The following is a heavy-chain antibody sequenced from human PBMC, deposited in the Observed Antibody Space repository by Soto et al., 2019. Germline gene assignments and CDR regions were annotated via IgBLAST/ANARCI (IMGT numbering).Heavy chain of an antibody. CDR1: GGTFSSYA. D-gene: IGHD6-6*01. V-gene: IGHV1-69*13. J-gene: IGHJ6*02. CDR2: IIPIFGTA. CDR3: ARRGSGAVEYSSWRPTYYYYGMDV. Sequence: ASVKVSCKASGGTFSSYAISWVRQAPGQGLEWMGGIIPIFGTANYAQKFQGRVTITADESTSTAYMELSSLRSEDTAVYYCARRGSGAVEYSSWRPTYYYYGMDVWGQGTTVTVSS.